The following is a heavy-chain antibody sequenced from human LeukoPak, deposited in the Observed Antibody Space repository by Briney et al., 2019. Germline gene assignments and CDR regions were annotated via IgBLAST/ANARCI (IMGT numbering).Heavy chain of an antibody. J-gene: IGHJ4*02. D-gene: IGHD1-26*01. Sequence: ASVKVSCKASGYIFTSYFMHWVRQAPGQGLEWMGVINPSGGSTNYAQKFQGRVTLTRDTSISAAYMELRSLKSDDTAVYYCARSRPVGATYYFAYDYWGQGTLVTVSS. CDR3: ARSRPVGATYYFAYDY. V-gene: IGHV1-46*01. CDR1: GYIFTSYF. CDR2: INPSGGST.